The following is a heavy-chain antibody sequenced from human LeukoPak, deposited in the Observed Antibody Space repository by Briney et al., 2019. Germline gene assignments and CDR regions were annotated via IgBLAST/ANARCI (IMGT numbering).Heavy chain of an antibody. CDR2: IIPIFGTA. J-gene: IGHJ4*02. Sequence: SVKVSCKASGGTFSRYAISWVRQAPGQGLEWMGGIIPIFGTANYAQKFQGRVTITTDDSTSTAYMELSSLRSEDTAVYYYASYRLDSSWYHYFDYWGQGTLVTVSS. D-gene: IGHD6-13*01. V-gene: IGHV1-69*05. CDR1: GGTFSRYA. CDR3: ASYRLDSSWYHYFDY.